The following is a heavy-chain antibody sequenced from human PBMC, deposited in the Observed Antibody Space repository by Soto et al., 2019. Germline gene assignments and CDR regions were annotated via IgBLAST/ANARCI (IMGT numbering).Heavy chain of an antibody. J-gene: IGHJ5*02. CDR2: INWNGNSV. D-gene: IGHD2-2*01. CDR1: GFTFDDFA. V-gene: IGHV3-20*04. CDR3: ARGDYCRGSSCYLFFHL. Sequence: EVQLVESGGGVVRPGGSLRLSCSASGFTFDDFAMTWVRQAPGKGLEWVSGINWNGNSVGYADSVKGRFTVSRDNAKNSLYLQMNSLRAEDTGFYYCARGDYCRGSSCYLFFHLWGQGTLVTVSS.